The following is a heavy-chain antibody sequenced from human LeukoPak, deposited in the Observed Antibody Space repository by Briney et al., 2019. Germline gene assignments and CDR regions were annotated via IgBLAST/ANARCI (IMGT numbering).Heavy chain of an antibody. CDR3: ARLFCSSTSCHYGMDV. CDR2: IYYSGST. Sequence: SETLSLTCTVSGGSISSGGYYWSWIREHPGKGLEWIGYIYYSGSTYYNPSLKSRVTISVDTSKNQFSLKLSSVTAADTAVYYCARLFCSSTSCHYGMDVWGQGTTVTVSS. J-gene: IGHJ6*02. V-gene: IGHV4-31*03. CDR1: GGSISSGGYY. D-gene: IGHD2-2*01.